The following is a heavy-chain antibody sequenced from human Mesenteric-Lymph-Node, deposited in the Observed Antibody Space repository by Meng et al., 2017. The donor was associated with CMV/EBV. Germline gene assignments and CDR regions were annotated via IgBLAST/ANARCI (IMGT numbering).Heavy chain of an antibody. Sequence: ASVKVSCKASGYTFTSYYMHWVRQAPGQGLEWMGIINPSGGSTSYTQKFQGRVTMTRDTSTSTVYMELSSLRSEDTAVYYCARRKGLVAAAGKGFDPWGQGTLVTVSS. D-gene: IGHD6-13*01. CDR2: INPSGGST. V-gene: IGHV1-46*01. J-gene: IGHJ5*02. CDR1: GYTFTSYY. CDR3: ARRKGLVAAAGKGFDP.